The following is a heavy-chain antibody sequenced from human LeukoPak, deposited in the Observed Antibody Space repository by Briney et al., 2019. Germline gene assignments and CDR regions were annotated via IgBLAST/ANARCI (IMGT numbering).Heavy chain of an antibody. J-gene: IGHJ4*02. D-gene: IGHD3-9*01. CDR2: ISSSSSYI. CDR1: GFTFSSYS. Sequence: GGSLRLSCAASGFTFSSYSMNWVRQAPGKGLEWVSSISSSSSYIYYADSVKGRFTISRDSAKNSLYLQMNSLRAEDTAVYYCARELLRYFDWLPLDYWGQGALVTVSS. CDR3: ARELLRYFDWLPLDY. V-gene: IGHV3-21*01.